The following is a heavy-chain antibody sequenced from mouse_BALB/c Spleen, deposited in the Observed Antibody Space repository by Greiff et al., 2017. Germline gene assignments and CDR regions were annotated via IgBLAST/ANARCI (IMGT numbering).Heavy chain of an antibody. J-gene: IGHJ3*02. CDR1: GFTFSSYT. CDR3: TRDEGYDGS. D-gene: IGHD2-14*01. V-gene: IGHV5-6-4*01. Sequence: EVQVVESGGGLVKPGGSLKLSCAASGFTFSSYTMSWVRQTPEKRLEWVATISSGGSYTYYPDSVKGRFTISRDNAKNTLYLQMSSPKSEDTAMYYYTRDEGYDGSGGQGTLVTVSA. CDR2: ISSGGSYT.